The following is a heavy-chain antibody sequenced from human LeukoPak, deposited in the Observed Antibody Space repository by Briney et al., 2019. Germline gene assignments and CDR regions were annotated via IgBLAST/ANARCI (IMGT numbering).Heavy chain of an antibody. CDR3: ARLGDKDVGIVATIEWGFDY. Sequence: GGSLRLSCAASEFTFSDHYMSWIRQAPGKGLEWVSYISSSGFTIYYADSVKGRFTISRDNARNSLFLQMNSLRAEDTAVYYCARLGDKDVGIVATIEWGFDYWGQGTLVTVSS. D-gene: IGHD5-12*01. CDR1: EFTFSDHY. V-gene: IGHV3-11*04. CDR2: ISSSGFTI. J-gene: IGHJ4*02.